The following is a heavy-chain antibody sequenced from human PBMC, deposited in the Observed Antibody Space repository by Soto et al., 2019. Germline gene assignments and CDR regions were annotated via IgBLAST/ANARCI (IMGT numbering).Heavy chain of an antibody. J-gene: IGHJ6*02. CDR3: ARSQGSSTSLEIYYYYYYGMDV. V-gene: IGHV1-69*01. Sequence: QVQLVQSGAEVKKPGSSVKVSCKASGGTFSSYAISWVRQAPGQGLEWMGGIIPISGTANYAQKFQGRFTITADESTSTAYMELRSPRSEATAVYYCARSQGSSTSLEIYYYYYYGMDVWGQGTRVTVSS. D-gene: IGHD2-2*01. CDR2: IIPISGTA. CDR1: GGTFSSYA.